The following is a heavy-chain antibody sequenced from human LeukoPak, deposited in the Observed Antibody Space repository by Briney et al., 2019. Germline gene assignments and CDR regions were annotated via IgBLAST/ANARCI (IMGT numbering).Heavy chain of an antibody. V-gene: IGHV3-23*01. J-gene: IGHJ4*02. CDR2: ISGSGDST. CDR3: AKGHGSGSYYLLLGY. CDR1: GFTFSSYA. D-gene: IGHD3-10*01. Sequence: PGGSLRLSCAASGFTFSSYAMSWVRQAPGKGLEWVSAISGSGDSTYYVDSVKGRFTISRDNSKNTLYLQMHSLRAEDTAVYYCAKGHGSGSYYLLLGYWGQGTLVTVSS.